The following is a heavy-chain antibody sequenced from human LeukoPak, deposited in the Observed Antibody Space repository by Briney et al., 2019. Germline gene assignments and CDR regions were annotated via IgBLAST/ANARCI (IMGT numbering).Heavy chain of an antibody. V-gene: IGHV6-1*01. J-gene: IGHJ5*02. CDR2: TYYRSKWYN. Sequence: SQTLSLTCAISGDSVSSNSAAWNWIRQFPWRGLEWLGRTYYRSKWYNDYAVSVKSRITINPDTSKNQFSLHLNSVTPEDTAVYYCVRDGLGSPNWFDPWGQGTLVTVSS. CDR3: VRDGLGSPNWFDP. CDR1: GDSVSSNSAA.